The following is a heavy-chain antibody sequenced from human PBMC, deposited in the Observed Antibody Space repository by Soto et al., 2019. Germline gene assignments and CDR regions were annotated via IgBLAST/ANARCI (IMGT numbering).Heavy chain of an antibody. D-gene: IGHD6-19*01. Sequence: ASVKVSCKASGYTFTGYYMHWVRQAPGQGLEWMGWINPNSGGTNYAQNFQGWVTMTRDTSISTAYMELSRLRSDDTAVYYCARDPLVGGNHAFDIWGQGTMVTVSS. CDR1: GYTFTGYY. V-gene: IGHV1-2*04. J-gene: IGHJ3*02. CDR3: ARDPLVGGNHAFDI. CDR2: INPNSGGT.